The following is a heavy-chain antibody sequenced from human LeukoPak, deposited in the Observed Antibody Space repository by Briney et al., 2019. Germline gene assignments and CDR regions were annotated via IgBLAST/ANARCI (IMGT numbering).Heavy chain of an antibody. D-gene: IGHD3-10*01. CDR3: ARDPMPYGSGSYCRD. J-gene: IGHJ4*02. Sequence: ASVKVSCKASGYTFTSYGISWVRQAPGQGLEWMGWISAYNGNTNYAQKLQGRVTMTTDTSTSTAYMELRSLRSDDTAVYYCARDPMPYGSGSYCRDWGQGTLVTVSS. CDR1: GYTFTSYG. CDR2: ISAYNGNT. V-gene: IGHV1-18*01.